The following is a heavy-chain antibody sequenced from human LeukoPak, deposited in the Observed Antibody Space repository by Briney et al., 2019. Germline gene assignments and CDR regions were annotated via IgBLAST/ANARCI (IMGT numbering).Heavy chain of an antibody. CDR3: ARRPYTSGWYYYFDY. CDR2: IYYSGST. J-gene: IGHJ4*02. D-gene: IGHD6-19*01. CDR1: GGSISSSSYY. V-gene: IGHV4-39*01. Sequence: NPSETLSLTCTVSGGSISSSSYYWGWIRQPPGKGLEWSGSIYYSGSTYYNPSLKSRVTISVDTSKNQFSLSLSSVTAADTAVYYCARRPYTSGWYYYFDYWGQGTLVTVSS.